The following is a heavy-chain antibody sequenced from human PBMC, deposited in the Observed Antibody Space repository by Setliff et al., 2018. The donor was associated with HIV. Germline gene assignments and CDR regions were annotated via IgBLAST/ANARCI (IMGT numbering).Heavy chain of an antibody. J-gene: IGHJ5*02. CDR1: GYTFTTYD. D-gene: IGHD3-16*01. V-gene: IGHV1-8*02. Sequence: ASVKVSCKASGYTFTTYDINWVRQATGQGLEWMGWMNPNSGNTGYTQKFQGRVTMTRNTSISTAYMELGSLRSEDTAVYYCARGRGGTKRENWFDPWGQGTLVTVSS. CDR3: ARGRGGTKRENWFDP. CDR2: MNPNSGNT.